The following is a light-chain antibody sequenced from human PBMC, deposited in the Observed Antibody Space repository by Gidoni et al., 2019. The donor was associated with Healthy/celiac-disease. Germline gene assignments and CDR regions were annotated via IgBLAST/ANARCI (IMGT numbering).Light chain of an antibody. CDR3: MQALQTPYS. J-gene: IGKJ2*03. CDR1: QSLLHSNGYNY. CDR2: LGS. V-gene: IGKV2-28*01. Sequence: DIVMTQPPLSLPVTPGEPASISWRSSQSLLHSNGYNYLDWYLQKPGQSPQLLIYLGSTRASGVPDRFSGSGSGTDFTLKISRVEAEDVGVYYCMQALQTPYSFXQXTKLEIK.